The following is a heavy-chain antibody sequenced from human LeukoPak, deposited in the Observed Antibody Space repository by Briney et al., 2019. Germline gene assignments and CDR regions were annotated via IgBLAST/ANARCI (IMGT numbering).Heavy chain of an antibody. V-gene: IGHV3-30*18. CDR2: ISYDGSKN. D-gene: IGHD2-15*01. J-gene: IGHJ3*01. CDR3: AKDTYCSDSNCEANDAFDV. Sequence: GGSLRLSCTTSGFSFNNYGIHWVRQAPGKGLEWVAVISYDGSKNFYADSVRGRFIISRDNSRNTVYVHMNSLREEDTAVYYCAKDTYCSDSNCEANDAFDVWGQGTTVTVSS. CDR1: GFSFNNYG.